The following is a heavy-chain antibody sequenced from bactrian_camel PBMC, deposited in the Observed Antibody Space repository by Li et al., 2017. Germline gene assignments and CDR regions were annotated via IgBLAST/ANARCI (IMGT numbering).Heavy chain of an antibody. CDR2: INSGCGST. CDR1: GFTFSSYD. J-gene: IGHJ4*01. Sequence: VQLVESGGGLVQPGGSQRLSCAASGFTFSSYDMSWVRQAPGKGLEWVSAINSGCGSTYYADSVKGRFTISRDNAKNMLYLQMNSLKTEDTAVYYCATSDGLGQGDSMGKQGTQVTVS. V-gene: IGHV3S40*01. D-gene: IGHD5*01.